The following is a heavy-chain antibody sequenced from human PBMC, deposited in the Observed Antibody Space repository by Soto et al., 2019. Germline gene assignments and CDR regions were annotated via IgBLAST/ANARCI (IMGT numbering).Heavy chain of an antibody. Sequence: SETLSLTCTVSGGSISSSSYYWGWIRQPPGKGLEWIGSIYYSGSTYYNPSLKSRVTISVDTSKNQFSLKLSSVTAADTAVYYCASQAPEWTLRIAAAEYFQHWGQGTLVTVSS. D-gene: IGHD6-13*01. CDR3: ASQAPEWTLRIAAAEYFQH. CDR1: GGSISSSSYY. CDR2: IYYSGST. V-gene: IGHV4-39*01. J-gene: IGHJ1*01.